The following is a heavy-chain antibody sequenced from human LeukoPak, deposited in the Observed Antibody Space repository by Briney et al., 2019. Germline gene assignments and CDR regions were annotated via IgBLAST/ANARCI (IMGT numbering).Heavy chain of an antibody. Sequence: GSGPTLLNPTHTLTLTFTFSGFSLSTSGVGVGWIRQPPGKALEWLALIYWDDDKRYSPSLKSRLTIMKDTSRNQVVLIMTNMDPVDTATYYCAHSGGYCTSSTCYDHFDSWGQGTLVTVSS. CDR3: AHSGGYCTSSTCYDHFDS. D-gene: IGHD2-2*01. J-gene: IGHJ4*02. CDR1: GFSLSTSGVG. V-gene: IGHV2-5*02. CDR2: IYWDDDK.